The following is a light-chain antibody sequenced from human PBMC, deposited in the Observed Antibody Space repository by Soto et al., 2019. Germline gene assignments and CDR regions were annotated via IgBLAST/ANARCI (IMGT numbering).Light chain of an antibody. CDR2: GGA. CDR1: QTIGSSY. CDR3: QQYRTPSQT. J-gene: IGKJ1*01. V-gene: IGKV3-20*01. Sequence: EIVLTQSPGTLSLSPGESATLSCRASQTIGSSYLAWYQQRPGQAPRLRIYGGANRATGIPDRFSATGSETDFTLAISRLEPEDFAVYYCQQYRTPSQTFGQGTKVE.